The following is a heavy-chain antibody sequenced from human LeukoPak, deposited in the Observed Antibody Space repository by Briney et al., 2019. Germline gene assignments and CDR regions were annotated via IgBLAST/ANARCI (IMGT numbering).Heavy chain of an antibody. V-gene: IGHV4-59*01. Sequence: PSETLSLTCTVPGGSISSYYWSWIRQPPGKGLEWIGYIYYSGSTNYNPSLKSRVTISVDTSKNQFSLKLSSVTAADTAVYYCARALAGVGGYFDLWGRGTLVTVSS. J-gene: IGHJ2*01. D-gene: IGHD2-15*01. CDR2: IYYSGST. CDR1: GGSISSYY. CDR3: ARALAGVGGYFDL.